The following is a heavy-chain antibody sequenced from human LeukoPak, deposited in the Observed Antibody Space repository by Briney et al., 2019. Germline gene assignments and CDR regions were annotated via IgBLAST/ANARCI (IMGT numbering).Heavy chain of an antibody. CDR2: ISGSGGST. D-gene: IGHD3-10*01. J-gene: IGHJ4*02. CDR1: GFTFSSYA. V-gene: IGHV3-23*01. Sequence: PGGSLRLSCAASGFTFSSYAMSWVRQAPGKGLEWVSAISGSGGSTYYADSVKGRFTISRDNSKNTLYLQMNRLRAEDTAVYYCAKDPVTMVREYYFDYWGQGTLVTVSS. CDR3: AKDPVTMVREYYFDY.